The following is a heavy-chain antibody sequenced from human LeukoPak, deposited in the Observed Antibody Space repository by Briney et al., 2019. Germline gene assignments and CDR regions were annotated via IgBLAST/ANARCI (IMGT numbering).Heavy chain of an antibody. D-gene: IGHD5-12*01. V-gene: IGHV3-23*01. Sequence: GGSLRLSCAASGFTFSSYAMHWARQAPGKGLEWVAVISGSGDTTYYADSVKGRFTISRDNSKNTLYLQMNSLRAEDTAVYYCAKEAPRGYYYFDYWGQGTLVTVSS. CDR3: AKEAPRGYYYFDY. CDR2: ISGSGDTT. CDR1: GFTFSSYA. J-gene: IGHJ4*02.